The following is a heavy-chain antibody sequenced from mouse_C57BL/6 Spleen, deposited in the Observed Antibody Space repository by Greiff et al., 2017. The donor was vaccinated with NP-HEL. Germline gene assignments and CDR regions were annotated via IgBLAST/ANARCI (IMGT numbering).Heavy chain of an antibody. Sequence: QVQLKQPGAELVKPGASVKLSCKASGYTFTSYWMHWVKQRPGQGLEWIGMIHPNSGSTNYNEKFKSKATLTVDKSSSTAYMQLSSLTSEDSAVYYCARRANWGSYWYFDVWGTGTTVTVSS. V-gene: IGHV1-64*01. J-gene: IGHJ1*03. CDR2: IHPNSGST. D-gene: IGHD4-1*01. CDR1: GYTFTSYW. CDR3: ARRANWGSYWYFDV.